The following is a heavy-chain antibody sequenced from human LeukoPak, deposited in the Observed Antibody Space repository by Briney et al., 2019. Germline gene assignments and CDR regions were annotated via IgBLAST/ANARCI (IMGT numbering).Heavy chain of an antibody. J-gene: IGHJ5*02. V-gene: IGHV4-34*01. CDR3: ARKNPRTNIVGAVPRYWFDP. CDR1: GGSFSGYY. Sequence: KTSETLSLTRAVYGGSFSGYYWSWIRQPPGKGLEWIGEINHSGSTNYNPSLKSRVTISVDTSKNQFSLKLSSVTAADTAVYYCARKNPRTNIVGAVPRYWFDPWGQGTLVTVSS. CDR2: INHSGST. D-gene: IGHD1-26*01.